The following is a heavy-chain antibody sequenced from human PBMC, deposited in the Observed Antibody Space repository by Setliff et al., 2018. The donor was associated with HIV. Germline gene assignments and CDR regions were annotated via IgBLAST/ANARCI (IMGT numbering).Heavy chain of an antibody. V-gene: IGHV4-4*09. D-gene: IGHD1-7*01. CDR1: GASISSYY. CDR2: IFASGDT. CDR3: AKRAVQDGTVTSSNWFES. J-gene: IGHJ5*01. Sequence: PSETLSLTCTVSGASISSYYWNWIRQPPGKGLEWIGFIFASGDTKYNPSLQSRVSMSIDTSKNQFSLKLRSVTAADTAVYYCAKRAVQDGTVTSSNWFESWGQGTLVTVSS.